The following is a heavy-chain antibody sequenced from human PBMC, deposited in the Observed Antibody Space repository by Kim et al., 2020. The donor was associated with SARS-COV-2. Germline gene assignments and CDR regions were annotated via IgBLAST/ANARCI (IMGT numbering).Heavy chain of an antibody. CDR2: ISSNGGST. CDR1: GFTFSSYA. CDR3: ARGGRSSGYYYYYYGMDV. V-gene: IGHV3-64*01. Sequence: GGSLRLSCAASGFTFSSYAMHWVRQAPGKGLEYVSAISSNGGSTYYANSVKGRFTISRDNSKNTLYLQMGSLRAEDMAVYYCARGGRSSGYYYYYYGMDVWGQGTTVTVSS. J-gene: IGHJ6*02. D-gene: IGHD3-22*01.